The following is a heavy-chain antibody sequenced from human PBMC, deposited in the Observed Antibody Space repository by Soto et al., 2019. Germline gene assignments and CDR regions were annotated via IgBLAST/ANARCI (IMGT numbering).Heavy chain of an antibody. J-gene: IGHJ5*02. Sequence: QLQLQESCSGLVKPSQTLSLTCAVSGGPISSGGYSWSWIRQPPGKGLEWIGYIYHSGSTYYNPSLKSRVTISVDRSKNQFSLKLSSVTAADTAVYYCARVPGPWGQGTLVTVSS. CDR2: IYHSGST. CDR1: GGPISSGGYS. D-gene: IGHD7-27*01. CDR3: ARVPGP. V-gene: IGHV4-30-2*01.